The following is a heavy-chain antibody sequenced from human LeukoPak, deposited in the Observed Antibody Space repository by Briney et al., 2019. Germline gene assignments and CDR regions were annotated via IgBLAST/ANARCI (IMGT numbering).Heavy chain of an antibody. Sequence: GGSLRLSCAASGFTFSNAWMSWVRQAPGKGLEWVGRIKSKTDGGTTDYAAPVKGRFTISRDDSKNTLYLQMNSLKTEDTAVYYCTTRLPGYSSRLDAFDIWGQGTMVTVSS. CDR1: GFTFSNAW. D-gene: IGHD6-13*01. CDR3: TTRLPGYSSRLDAFDI. J-gene: IGHJ3*02. CDR2: IKSKTDGGTT. V-gene: IGHV3-15*01.